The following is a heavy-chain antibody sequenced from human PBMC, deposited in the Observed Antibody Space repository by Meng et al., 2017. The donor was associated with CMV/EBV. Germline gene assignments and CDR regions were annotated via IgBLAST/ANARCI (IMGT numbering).Heavy chain of an antibody. D-gene: IGHD3-3*01. CDR2: INHSGST. Sequence: SETLSLTCAVYGGSFSGYYWSWIRQPPGKGLEWIGEINHSGSTNYNSSLKSRVTISVDTSKNQFSLKLSSVTAADTAVYYCARGESYYDFWSGSSNWFDPWGQGTLVTVSS. J-gene: IGHJ5*02. CDR1: GGSFSGYY. CDR3: ARGESYYDFWSGSSNWFDP. V-gene: IGHV4-34*01.